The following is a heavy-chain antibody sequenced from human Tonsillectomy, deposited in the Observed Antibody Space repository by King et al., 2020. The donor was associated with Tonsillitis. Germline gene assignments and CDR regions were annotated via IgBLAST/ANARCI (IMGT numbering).Heavy chain of an antibody. V-gene: IGHV4-4*07. CDR1: GGSISSYY. J-gene: IGHJ4*02. CDR3: ARDRGSPITGTLGPFDY. D-gene: IGHD1-7*01. Sequence: LQLQESGPGLAKPSETLSLTCTVSGGSISSYYWSWIRQPAGKGLEWVGRVYSSGSTNYNPSLKSRVTMSVDTPQNQFSLKLSSVTAADTAVYYCARDRGSPITGTLGPFDYWGQGTLVTVSS. CDR2: VYSSGST.